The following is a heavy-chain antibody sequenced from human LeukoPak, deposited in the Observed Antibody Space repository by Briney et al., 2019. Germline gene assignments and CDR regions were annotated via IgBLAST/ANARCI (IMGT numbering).Heavy chain of an antibody. V-gene: IGHV3-30*19. CDR1: GFTFSSYG. D-gene: IGHD5-18*01. CDR2: ITYDGSDK. CDR3: ARNRGYTYDYDSFDP. J-gene: IGHJ5*02. Sequence: AGGSLRLSCAASGFTFSSYGMYWVRQAPGKGLECVAFITYDGSDKYYADSVKGRFTISGDNSRDTLYLQMNSLRGEDTAIYYCARNRGYTYDYDSFDPWGQGTLVTVSS.